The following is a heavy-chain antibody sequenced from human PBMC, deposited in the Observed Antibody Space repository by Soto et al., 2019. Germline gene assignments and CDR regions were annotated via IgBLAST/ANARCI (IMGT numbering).Heavy chain of an antibody. D-gene: IGHD4-17*01. CDR1: GFTFSSYG. V-gene: IGHV3-30*18. J-gene: IGHJ3*01. CDR2: ISYDGSNK. Sequence: GGSLRLSCAASGFTFSSYGMHWVRQAPGKGLEWVAVISYDGSNKYYADSVKGRFTISRDNSKNTLYLQMNSLRAEDTAVYYCAKDPRTPTPDYGDYRWGQGTMVTVSS. CDR3: AKDPRTPTPDYGDYR.